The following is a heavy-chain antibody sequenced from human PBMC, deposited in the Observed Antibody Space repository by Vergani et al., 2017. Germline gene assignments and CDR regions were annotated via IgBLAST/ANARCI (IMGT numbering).Heavy chain of an antibody. CDR2: IKSDGRT. V-gene: IGHV3-66*02. J-gene: IGHJ4*02. D-gene: IGHD3-22*01. CDR1: GFRVTTYY. CDR3: AKDNVPGYYDSSGYCDY. Sequence: VELLESGGGLAQPGGSLRVSCSASGFRVTTYYMSWVRQAPGKGLEWVSVIKSDGRTSYAESVRGRFTISRDTSRNAVYLQMNILRVEDTAVYYCAKDNVPGYYDSSGYCDYWGQGTLVTVSS.